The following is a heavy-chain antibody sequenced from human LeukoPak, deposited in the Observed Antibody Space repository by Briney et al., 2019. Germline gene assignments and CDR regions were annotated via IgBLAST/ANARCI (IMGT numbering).Heavy chain of an antibody. J-gene: IGHJ2*01. Sequence: PSETLSLTCTVSGGSISSSSYYWGWIRQPPGKGLEWIGSIYYSGSTYYNPSLKSRVTISVDTSKNQFSLKLSSVTAADTAVYYCARGFGIAAAAGRYFNLWGRGTLVTVSS. V-gene: IGHV4-39*07. CDR1: GGSISSSSYY. D-gene: IGHD6-13*01. CDR2: IYYSGST. CDR3: ARGFGIAAAAGRYFNL.